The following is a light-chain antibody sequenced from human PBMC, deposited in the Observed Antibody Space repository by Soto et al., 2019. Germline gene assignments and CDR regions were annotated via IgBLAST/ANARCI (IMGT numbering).Light chain of an antibody. V-gene: IGLV2-14*01. CDR1: DRDVGGYTY. CDR3: SSYTSSSSLV. J-gene: IGLJ3*02. CDR2: EVS. Sequence: QSALTQPASISGSPGQSITIFCTGTDRDVGGYTYVSWYQQHPGKVPKLIISEVSNRPSGVSHRFSGSKSGNTASLTISGLQAADGADYYCSSYTSSSSLVFGGGTKVTVL.